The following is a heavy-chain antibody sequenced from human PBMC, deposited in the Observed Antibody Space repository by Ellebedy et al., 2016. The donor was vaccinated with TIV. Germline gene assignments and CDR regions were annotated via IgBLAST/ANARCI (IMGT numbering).Heavy chain of an antibody. CDR2: IDLRDSDT. V-gene: IGHV5-51*01. CDR1: AYSFINYW. D-gene: IGHD1-14*01. CDR3: AKLGHRATPDDS. Sequence: GESLKISCQGSAYSFINYWIVWVRQMPGRGLEWMGIIDLRDSDTRYSPSFQGQATISADRSVTTAYLHFNSLKPSDTAVYYCAKLGHRATPDDSWGQGTLVTVSS. J-gene: IGHJ4*02.